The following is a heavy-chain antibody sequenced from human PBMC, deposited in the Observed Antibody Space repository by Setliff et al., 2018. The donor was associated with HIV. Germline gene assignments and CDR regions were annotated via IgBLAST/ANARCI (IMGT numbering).Heavy chain of an antibody. CDR2: ISHSGIT. Sequence: NPSETLSLTCIVSGVSTISSSSSYYWGWIRQPPGKGLEWIGYISHSGITYYNPSLKSRVTISVDTSKNHFSLRLSSVTAADTAVYYCARQGAVTSHAFDSWGPGALVTVSS. V-gene: IGHV4-39*01. J-gene: IGHJ4*02. CDR1: GVSTISSSSSYY. D-gene: IGHD4-17*01. CDR3: ARQGAVTSHAFDS.